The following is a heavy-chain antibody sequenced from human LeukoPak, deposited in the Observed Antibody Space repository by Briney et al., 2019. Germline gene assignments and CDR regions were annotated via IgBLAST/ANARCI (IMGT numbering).Heavy chain of an antibody. CDR1: GFTFSSYA. CDR3: AKDSIYNYYDSSGYFSY. CDR2: ISGSGGST. Sequence: GGSLRLSCAASGFTFSSYAMSWVRQAPGKGLEWVSAISGSGGSTYYADSVKGRFTISRDNSKNTLYLQMNSLRAEDTAVYYCAKDSIYNYYDSSGYFSYWGQGTLVTVSS. J-gene: IGHJ4*02. D-gene: IGHD3-22*01. V-gene: IGHV3-23*01.